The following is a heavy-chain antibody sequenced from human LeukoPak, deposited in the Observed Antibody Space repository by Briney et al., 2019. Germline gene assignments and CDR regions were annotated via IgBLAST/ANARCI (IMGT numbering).Heavy chain of an antibody. Sequence: ASVKVSCKASGYTFTGYYMHWVRQAPGQGLEWMEWINPNSGGTNYAQKFQGRVTMTRDTSISTAYMELSRLRSDDTAVYYCARVTLDCSSTSCYKGRIFDYWGQGTLVTVSS. CDR2: INPNSGGT. V-gene: IGHV1-2*02. D-gene: IGHD2-2*02. J-gene: IGHJ4*02. CDR3: ARVTLDCSSTSCYKGRIFDY. CDR1: GYTFTGYY.